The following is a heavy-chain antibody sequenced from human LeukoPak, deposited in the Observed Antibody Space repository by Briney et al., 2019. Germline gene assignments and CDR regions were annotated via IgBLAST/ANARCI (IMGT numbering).Heavy chain of an antibody. CDR2: IRQDGGEM. CDR1: GFTFSSYG. J-gene: IGHJ3*02. D-gene: IGHD6-13*01. V-gene: IGHV3-7*01. CDR3: ARGVSWLPGAFDI. Sequence: GGSLRLSCAASGFTFSSYGMSWVRQAPGKGLEWVANIRQDGGEMYYVDSVKGRFTISRDNAKNSLYLQMNSLRAEDTAVYYCARGVSWLPGAFDIWGQGTMVTVSS.